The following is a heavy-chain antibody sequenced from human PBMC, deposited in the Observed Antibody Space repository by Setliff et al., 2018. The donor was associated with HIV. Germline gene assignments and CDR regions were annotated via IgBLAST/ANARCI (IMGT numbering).Heavy chain of an antibody. J-gene: IGHJ6*02. V-gene: IGHV1-69*05. CDR3: AKGSGSYYDGMIFDYYHGMDV. CDR1: GGTLSTLNTHT. Sequence: SVKVSCKASGGTLSTLNTHTMTWVRQAPGQGLEWMGMIMTVFGTTNYAQKFQGRLTITTDESTGTAYMDLRSLRSDDTAVYYCAKGSGSYYDGMIFDYYHGMDVWGQGTTVTVS. CDR2: IMTVFGTT. D-gene: IGHD1-26*01.